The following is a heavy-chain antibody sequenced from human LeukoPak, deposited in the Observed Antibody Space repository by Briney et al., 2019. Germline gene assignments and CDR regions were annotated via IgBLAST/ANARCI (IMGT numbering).Heavy chain of an antibody. CDR1: AASISSYY. J-gene: IGHJ3*02. Sequence: SQTLSLTCTVSAASISSYYWSWLRQPPGKGLEWIGYIYYSGITNYKTSLKGRVTISVDTSKSQFSLKLSSVTAADTALYYCARAGRWEGRPHAFDIWGQGTMVTVSS. CDR3: ARAGRWEGRPHAFDI. CDR2: IYYSGIT. D-gene: IGHD1-26*01. V-gene: IGHV4-59*01.